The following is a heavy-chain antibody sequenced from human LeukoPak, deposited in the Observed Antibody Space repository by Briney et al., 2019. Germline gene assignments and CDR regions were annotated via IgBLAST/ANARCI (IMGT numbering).Heavy chain of an antibody. CDR2: IYYSGTT. Sequence: PSETLSLTCTVSGGSVSSGSYYWTWIRQHPGKGLEWIGHIYYSGTTYYNPSLKSRVTISVDTSKNQFSLKLTSVTAADTAVYYCARDRGNDDFDIWGQGTMVTVSS. CDR3: ARDRGNDDFDI. CDR1: GGSVSSGSYY. V-gene: IGHV4-31*03. J-gene: IGHJ3*02. D-gene: IGHD3-10*01.